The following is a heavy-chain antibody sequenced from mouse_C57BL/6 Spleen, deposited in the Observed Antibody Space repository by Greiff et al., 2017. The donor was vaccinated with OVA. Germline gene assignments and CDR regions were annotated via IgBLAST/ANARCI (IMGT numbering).Heavy chain of an antibody. Sequence: EVQLVESGGGLVKPGGSLKLSCAASGFTFSSYAMSWVRQTPEKRLEWVATISDGGSYTYYPDNVKGRFTISRDNAKNNLYLQMSHLKSEDTAMYYCARGGVLDYFDYWGQGTTLTVSS. CDR1: GFTFSSYA. J-gene: IGHJ2*01. CDR3: ARGGVLDYFDY. CDR2: ISDGGSYT. V-gene: IGHV5-4*01. D-gene: IGHD3-1*01.